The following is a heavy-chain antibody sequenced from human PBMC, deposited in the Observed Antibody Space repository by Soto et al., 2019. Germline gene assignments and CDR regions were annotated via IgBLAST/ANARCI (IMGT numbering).Heavy chain of an antibody. CDR1: GYSFTTYW. Sequence: LVESLKISCNGSGYSFTTYWIVWVRQMPWKGLEWMGNIYPGDSDTKYSPSFQGQVTISADKSISTAYLQWSSLKASDTAMYYCARRESSSFYYGMDVWGQGTTVTVSS. CDR2: IYPGDSDT. CDR3: ARRESSSFYYGMDV. V-gene: IGHV5-51*01. J-gene: IGHJ6*02. D-gene: IGHD6-6*01.